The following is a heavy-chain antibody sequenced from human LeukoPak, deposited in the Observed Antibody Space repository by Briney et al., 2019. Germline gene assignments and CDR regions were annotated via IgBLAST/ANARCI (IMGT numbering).Heavy chain of an antibody. CDR1: GGSISSYY. CDR2: IYYSGST. D-gene: IGHD5-24*01. V-gene: IGHV4-59*01. CDR3: ARAPVEMATIVFDY. Sequence: SETLSLTCTVSGGSISSYYWSWIRQPPGKGLEWIGYIYYSGSTNYNPSLKSRVTISVDTSKNQLSLKLSSVTAADTAVYYCARAPVEMATIVFDYWGQGTLVTVSS. J-gene: IGHJ4*02.